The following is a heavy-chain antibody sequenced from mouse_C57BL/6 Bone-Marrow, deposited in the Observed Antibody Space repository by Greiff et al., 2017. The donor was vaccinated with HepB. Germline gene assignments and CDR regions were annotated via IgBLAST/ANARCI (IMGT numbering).Heavy chain of an antibody. V-gene: IGHV5-12*01. J-gene: IGHJ3*01. CDR3: AHTAY. CDR2: ISNGGGST. Sequence: EVQLQESGGGLVQPGGSLKLSCAASGFTFSDYYMYWVRQTPEKRLEWVAYISNGGGSTYYPDTVKGRFTISRDNAKNTLYLQMSRLKSEDTAMYYCAHTAYWGQGTLVTVSA. CDR1: GFTFSDYY.